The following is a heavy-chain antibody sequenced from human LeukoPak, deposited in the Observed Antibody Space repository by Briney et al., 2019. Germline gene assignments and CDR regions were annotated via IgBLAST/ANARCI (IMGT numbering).Heavy chain of an antibody. CDR3: ARRIAGSGVDY. V-gene: IGHV5-51*01. CDR2: IYPGDSDT. CDR1: GSHFISYW. D-gene: IGHD6-13*01. J-gene: IGHJ4*02. Sequence: GAYLKTSSKGPGSHFISYWIGWVRRLPGKGLEWMGIIYPGDSDTRYSPSFQGQVTISADKPISTAYLQWRSLKASDSAMYYCARRIAGSGVDYWGQGTLVTVSS.